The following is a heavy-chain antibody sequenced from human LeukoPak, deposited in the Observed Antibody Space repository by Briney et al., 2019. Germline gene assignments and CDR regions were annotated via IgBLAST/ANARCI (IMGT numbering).Heavy chain of an antibody. D-gene: IGHD2-21*02. J-gene: IGHJ4*02. CDR1: GGTFSTYA. CDR3: ATSPTSDSPGY. Sequence: SVKVSCKASGGTFSTYAISWGRQAPGQGLEWMGGIIPILATANYAQKFQGRVTITADESTSTAYMELSSLRSEDTAVYYCATSPTSDSPGYWGQGTLVTVSS. V-gene: IGHV1-69*13. CDR2: IIPILATA.